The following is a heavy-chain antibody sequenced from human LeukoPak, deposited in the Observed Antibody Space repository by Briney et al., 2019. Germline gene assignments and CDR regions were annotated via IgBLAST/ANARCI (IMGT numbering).Heavy chain of an antibody. D-gene: IGHD5-24*01. J-gene: IGHJ5*02. CDR1: GFTFSSYG. CDR2: ISGSGGST. V-gene: IGHV3-23*01. Sequence: GGSLRLSCAASGFTFSSYGMSWVRQAPGKGLEWVSAISGSGGSTYYADSVKGRFTISRDNAKNSLYLQMNSLSADDTAVYYCARGTEMATMGSWFDPWGQGTLVTVSS. CDR3: ARGTEMATMGSWFDP.